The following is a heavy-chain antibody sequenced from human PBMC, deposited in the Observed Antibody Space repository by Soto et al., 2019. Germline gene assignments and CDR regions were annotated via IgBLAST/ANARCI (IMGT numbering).Heavy chain of an antibody. CDR3: ARDRGLRLNYFDL. J-gene: IGHJ5*02. CDR1: GFTFSTYA. V-gene: IGHV3-23*01. Sequence: EVQLLESGGGLVQPGGSLRLSCAASGFTFSTYAMSWVRQAPGKGLEWFSSISASGVTTYYAVSVKGRFTISRDNPKNTLYLQMNSLRAEDTAVYYCARDRGLRLNYFDLWGQGALVTVSS. D-gene: IGHD1-7*01. CDR2: ISASGVTT.